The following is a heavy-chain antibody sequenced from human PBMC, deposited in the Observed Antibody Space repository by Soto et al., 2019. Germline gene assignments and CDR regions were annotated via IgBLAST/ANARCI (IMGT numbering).Heavy chain of an antibody. D-gene: IGHD6-13*01. V-gene: IGHV4-34*01. CDR2: INHSGST. Sequence: SETLSLTCAVYGGSFSGYYWSWIRQPPGKGLEWIGEINHSGSTNYNPSLKSRVTISVDTSKNQFSLKLNSVTAADTAVYYCARGHVHQLVRYCFDPWGRGTPVTVSS. CDR1: GGSFSGYY. CDR3: ARGHVHQLVRYCFDP. J-gene: IGHJ5*02.